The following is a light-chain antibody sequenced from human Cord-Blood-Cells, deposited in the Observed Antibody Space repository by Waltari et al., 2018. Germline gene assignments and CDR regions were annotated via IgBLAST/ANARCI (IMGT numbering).Light chain of an antibody. CDR1: QSVLYSSNNKNY. CDR2: WAS. V-gene: IGKV4-1*01. Sequence: IVMTQSPYALAVSRGERATINCKSSQSVLYSSNNKNYLAWYQQKPGQPPKLLIYWASTRESGVPDRFSGSGSGTDFTLTISSLQAEDVAVYYCQQYYSTPFTFGPGTKVDIK. CDR3: QQYYSTPFT. J-gene: IGKJ3*01.